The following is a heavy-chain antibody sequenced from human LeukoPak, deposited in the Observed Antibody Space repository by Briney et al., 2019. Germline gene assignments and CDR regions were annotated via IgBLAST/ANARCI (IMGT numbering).Heavy chain of an antibody. V-gene: IGHV1-2*02. D-gene: IGHD2-2*01. CDR3: ASILSYCSSTTCYATGMDV. J-gene: IGHJ6*04. CDR1: GYAFNGYY. Sequence: ASVKVSCKASGYAFNGYYMHWVRQAPGQGLEWMGWINPNSGGTNYAQKFQGGVTMTRDTSISTAYMELSRLRSDDTAVYYCASILSYCSSTTCYATGMDVWGKGTTVTVSS. CDR2: INPNSGGT.